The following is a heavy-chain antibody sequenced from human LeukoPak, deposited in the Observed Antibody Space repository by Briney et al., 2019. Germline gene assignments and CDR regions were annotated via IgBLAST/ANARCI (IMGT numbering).Heavy chain of an antibody. CDR3: ARVRRYSSSWFRSYYYYMDV. Sequence: ASVKVSCKASGYTFTGYYMHWVRQAPGQGLEWMGWINPNSGGTNYAQKFQGRVTMTRDTSISTAYMELSRLRSDDTAVYYCARVRRYSSSWFRSYYYYMDVWGKETTVTVSS. V-gene: IGHV1-2*02. D-gene: IGHD6-13*01. CDR1: GYTFTGYY. CDR2: INPNSGGT. J-gene: IGHJ6*03.